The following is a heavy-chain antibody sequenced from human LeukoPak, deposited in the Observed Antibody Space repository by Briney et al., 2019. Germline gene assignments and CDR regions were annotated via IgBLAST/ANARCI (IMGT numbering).Heavy chain of an antibody. CDR2: ISRDTGYI. CDR1: GFTFSTYT. V-gene: IGHV3-21*01. CDR3: ARDFSPSQSGLSDAFQI. D-gene: IGHD2/OR15-2a*01. J-gene: IGHJ3*02. Sequence: PGVSLRLSCAASGFTFSTYTMNWVRQPPGKGLEWVSSISRDTGYIFYADSLRGRFTISRDNAKNSLYLQMNSLRAEDTAVYYCARDFSPSQSGLSDAFQIWGQGTMVTVSS.